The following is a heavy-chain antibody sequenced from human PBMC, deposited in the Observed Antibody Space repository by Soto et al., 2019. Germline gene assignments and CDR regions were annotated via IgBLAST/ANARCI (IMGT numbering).Heavy chain of an antibody. Sequence: ASVKVCYKSPGYTFTSYAMHWVRHAPGQRLEWMGWINAGNGNTKYSQKFQGRVTITRDTSASTAYMELSSLRSEDTAVYYCARVPSYDFWSGYNVFFDYWGQGTLVTVSS. V-gene: IGHV1-3*01. J-gene: IGHJ4*02. CDR2: INAGNGNT. CDR3: ARVPSYDFWSGYNVFFDY. D-gene: IGHD3-3*01. CDR1: GYTFTSYA.